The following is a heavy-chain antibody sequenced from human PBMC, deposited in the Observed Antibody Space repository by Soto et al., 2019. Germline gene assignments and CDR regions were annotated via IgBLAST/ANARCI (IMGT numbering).Heavy chain of an antibody. CDR2: IKQDGSEK. CDR3: ARADCSGGSCYWPNPYYYCGMDV. D-gene: IGHD2-15*01. J-gene: IGHJ6*02. CDR1: GFTFSSYW. V-gene: IGHV3-7*03. Sequence: LRLSCAASGFTFSSYWMIWVRQAPGKGLEWVANIKQDGSEKYYVDSVKGRFTISRDNAKNSLYLQMNSLRAEDTAVYYCARADCSGGSCYWPNPYYYCGMDVWGQGTTVTVSS.